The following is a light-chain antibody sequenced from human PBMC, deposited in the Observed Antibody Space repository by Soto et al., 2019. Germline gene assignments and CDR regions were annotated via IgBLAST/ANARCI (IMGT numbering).Light chain of an antibody. J-gene: IGKJ2*01. CDR2: GAS. V-gene: IGKV1D-12*01. CDR3: QQANTFPPT. CDR1: QFINNW. Sequence: DIQMTQSPSSVSASVGDRVTITCRASQFINNWVAWYQQKPGKAPRVLIHGASNLQSGVPSRFTGSQSGAEFTLTITSLQPEDFATYFCQQANTFPPTFGQGTKLDIK.